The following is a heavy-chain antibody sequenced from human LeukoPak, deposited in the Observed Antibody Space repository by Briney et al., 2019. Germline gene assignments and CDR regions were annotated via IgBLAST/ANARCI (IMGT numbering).Heavy chain of an antibody. CDR2: ISWNSGSI. Sequence: PGGSLRLSCAASGFTFDDYAMHWVRQAPGKGLEWVSGISWNSGSIGYADSVKGRFTISRDNAKNSLYLQMNSLRAEDTALYYCARIAARLTYYYYYMDVWGKGTTVTVSS. CDR1: GFTFDDYA. D-gene: IGHD6-6*01. J-gene: IGHJ6*03. CDR3: ARIAARLTYYYYYMDV. V-gene: IGHV3-9*01.